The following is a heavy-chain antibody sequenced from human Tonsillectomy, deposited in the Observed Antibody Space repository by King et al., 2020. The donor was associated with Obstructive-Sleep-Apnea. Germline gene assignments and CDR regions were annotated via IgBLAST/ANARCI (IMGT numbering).Heavy chain of an antibody. CDR1: GFTFRSFA. CDR3: AKEGSYSGSGSYYTDF. CDR2: ISGNGGST. V-gene: IGHV3-23*04. D-gene: IGHD3-10*01. J-gene: IGHJ4*02. Sequence: VQLVESGGGLVQPGGSLRLSCAASGFTFRSFAMSWVRQAPGKGLEWGSTISGNGGSTYSADSVKDRFTISRDNSKNTLYLQIISLRVEDTAVYYCAKEGSYSGSGSYYTDFWGQGTLVTVSS.